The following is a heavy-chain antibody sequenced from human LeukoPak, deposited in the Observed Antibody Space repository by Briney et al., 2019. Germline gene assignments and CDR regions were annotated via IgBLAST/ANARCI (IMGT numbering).Heavy chain of an antibody. V-gene: IGHV4-30-2*01. J-gene: IGHJ4*02. CDR2: IYHSGSA. CDR1: GGSISSGGYY. Sequence: SQTLSLTCTVSGGSISSGGYYWNWIRQHPGKGLEWIGYIYHSGSAYYNPSLESRVTISIDRSKNQFSLKLTSVTAADTAVYYCARGDGYSFDYWGQGTLVTVSS. CDR3: ARGDGYSFDY. D-gene: IGHD2-21*02.